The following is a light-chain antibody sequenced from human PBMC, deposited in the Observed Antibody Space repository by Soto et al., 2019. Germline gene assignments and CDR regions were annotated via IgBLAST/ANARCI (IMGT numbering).Light chain of an antibody. CDR3: VQRSPCPWT. CDR2: DAF. Sequence: EIVLTQSPATLSLSPGERATLSCRASQSVSSYLAWYQQKPGKALRLLIYDAFNRATGIPARFSGSGSGTDFTLTISSLEPEDFAVYYCVQRSPCPWTIGQGTKVEIK. V-gene: IGKV3-11*01. J-gene: IGKJ1*01. CDR1: QSVSSY.